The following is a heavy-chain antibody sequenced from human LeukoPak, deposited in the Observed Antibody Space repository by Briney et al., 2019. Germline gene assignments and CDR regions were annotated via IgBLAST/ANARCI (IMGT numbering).Heavy chain of an antibody. CDR1: GFTFSSYA. J-gene: IGHJ5*02. CDR3: AKADSSSWSPYH. D-gene: IGHD6-13*01. CDR2: ISGSGGSI. Sequence: GGSLRLSCAASGFTFSSYAMSWVRQAPGKGLEWVSAISGSGGSIYYADSVKGRFTISRDNSKNTLYLQMNSLRAEDTAVYYCAKADSSSWSPYHWGQGTLVTVSS. V-gene: IGHV3-23*01.